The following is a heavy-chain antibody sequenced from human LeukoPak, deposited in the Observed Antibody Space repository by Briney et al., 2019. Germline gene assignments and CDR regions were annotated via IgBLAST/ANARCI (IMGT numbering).Heavy chain of an antibody. CDR2: IYTSGST. J-gene: IGHJ4*02. Sequence: SETLSLTCTVSGGSFSSYYWSWIRQPAGKGLEWIGRIYTSGSTNYHPSLKSRVTMSVDTSKNQFSLKLSSVAAADTAVYYCARGLAYSSSWYYFDYWGQGTLVTVSS. D-gene: IGHD6-13*01. CDR1: GGSFSSYY. V-gene: IGHV4-4*07. CDR3: ARGLAYSSSWYYFDY.